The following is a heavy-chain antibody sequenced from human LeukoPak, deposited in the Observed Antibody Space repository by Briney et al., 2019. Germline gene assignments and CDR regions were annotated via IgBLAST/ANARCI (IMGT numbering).Heavy chain of an antibody. D-gene: IGHD3/OR15-3a*01. Sequence: PGGSLRLSCAASGFTFSSYAMHWVRQAPGKGLEWVAVISYDGSNKYYADSVKGRFTISRDNSKNTLYLQMNSLRAEDTAVYYCAKDRLGPVDYWGQGTLVTVSS. CDR1: GFTFSSYA. J-gene: IGHJ4*02. V-gene: IGHV3-30*18. CDR3: AKDRLGPVDY. CDR2: ISYDGSNK.